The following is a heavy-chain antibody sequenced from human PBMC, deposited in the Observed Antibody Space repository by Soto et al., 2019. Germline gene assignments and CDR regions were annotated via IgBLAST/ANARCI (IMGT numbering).Heavy chain of an antibody. V-gene: IGHV4-31*03. CDR2: IYYSGST. CDR3: ARDKTPAPGLSYHWFDP. Sequence: PSETLSLTCTVSGDSISSGGYYWSWIRQHPGKGLEWIGYIYYSGSTYYNPSLKSRVTISVDTSKDQFSLKLSSVTAADTAVYYCARDKTPAPGLSYHWFDPWGQGTLVTVSS. D-gene: IGHD6-13*01. CDR1: GDSISSGGYY. J-gene: IGHJ5*02.